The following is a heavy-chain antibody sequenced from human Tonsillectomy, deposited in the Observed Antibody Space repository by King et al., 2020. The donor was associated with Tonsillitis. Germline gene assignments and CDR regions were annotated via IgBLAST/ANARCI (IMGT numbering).Heavy chain of an antibody. CDR3: AMDVVVIRVLEWLSLVY. J-gene: IGHJ4*02. D-gene: IGHD3-3*01. CDR2: MNPNSGDT. V-gene: IGHV1-2*02. Sequence: QLVQSGAELKKPGASVTVSCEASGYTFTDYYIHWVRQAPGQGLEWMGWMNPNSGDTKYAQSFQGRVAMTRDSSIGTAYMELRSLTSDDTAVYYCAMDVVVIRVLEWLSLVYWGQGNLVTVSS. CDR1: GYTFTDYY.